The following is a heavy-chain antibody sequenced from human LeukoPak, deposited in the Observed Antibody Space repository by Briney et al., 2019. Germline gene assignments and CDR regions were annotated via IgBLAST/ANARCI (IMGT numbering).Heavy chain of an antibody. CDR1: GFTFSSYA. J-gene: IGHJ5*02. V-gene: IGHV3-23*01. Sequence: GGSLRLSCAASGFTFSSYAMSWVRQAPGKGLEWVSAISGSGGSTYYADSVKGRFTISRDNSKNTLYLQMNSLRAEDTAVYYCASNYDFWSGYYLGWFGPWGQGTLVTVSS. D-gene: IGHD3-3*01. CDR3: ASNYDFWSGYYLGWFGP. CDR2: ISGSGGST.